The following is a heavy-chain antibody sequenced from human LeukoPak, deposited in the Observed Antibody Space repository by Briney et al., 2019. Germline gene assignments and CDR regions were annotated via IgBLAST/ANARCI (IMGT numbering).Heavy chain of an antibody. Sequence: GRSLRLSCAASGFTFSSYGMHWVRQAPGKGLEWLAGISYDGSNKYYADSVKGRFTISRDDSKNTLYLQMNSLRAEDTAVYYCAKDEDHDYGDYYFDSWGQGTLVTVSS. V-gene: IGHV3-30*18. CDR3: AKDEDHDYGDYYFDS. CDR1: GFTFSSYG. CDR2: ISYDGSNK. D-gene: IGHD4-17*01. J-gene: IGHJ4*02.